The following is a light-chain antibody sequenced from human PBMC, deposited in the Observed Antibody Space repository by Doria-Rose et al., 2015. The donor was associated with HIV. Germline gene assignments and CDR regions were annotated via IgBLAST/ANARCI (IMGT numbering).Light chain of an antibody. CDR1: QSVLTRSNHKNY. CDR2: WAS. V-gene: IGKV4-1*01. CDR3: QQYFTTPRT. Sequence: TQSPDSLAVSLGERATINCRSSQSVLTRSNHKNYLAWYQQKAGQPPNLLIYWASTRESGVPDRFSGSGSGTDFTLTISSLRAEDVAVYYCQQYFTTPRTFGQGTKVEI. J-gene: IGKJ1*01.